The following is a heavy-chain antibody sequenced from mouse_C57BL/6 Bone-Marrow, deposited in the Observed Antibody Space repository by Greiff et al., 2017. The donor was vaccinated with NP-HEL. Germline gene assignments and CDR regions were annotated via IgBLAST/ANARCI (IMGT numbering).Heavy chain of an antibody. CDR2: IYPGDGDT. Sequence: VQLVESGAELVKPGASVKISCKASGYAFSSYWMNWVKQRPGKGLEWIGQIYPGDGDTNYNGKFKGKATLTADKSSSTAYMQLSSLTSEDSAVYFCARSALYYFDYWGQGTTLTVSS. J-gene: IGHJ2*01. CDR1: GYAFSSYW. V-gene: IGHV1-80*01. CDR3: ARSALYYFDY.